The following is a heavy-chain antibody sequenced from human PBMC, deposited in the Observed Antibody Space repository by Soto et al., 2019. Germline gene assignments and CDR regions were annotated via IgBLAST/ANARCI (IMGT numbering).Heavy chain of an antibody. V-gene: IGHV3-30*18. D-gene: IGHD5-12*01. CDR1: GFPFSNYG. CDR3: AKDRDGSGRGYFDY. Sequence: GSERLSGAASGFPFSNYGMHWVRQAPGKGLEWVAVISHDGYNKYYADSVKGRFTISRDSSKNTLYLQMNNLRAEDTAVYYCAKDRDGSGRGYFDYWGQGTLVTVSS. J-gene: IGHJ4*02. CDR2: ISHDGYNK.